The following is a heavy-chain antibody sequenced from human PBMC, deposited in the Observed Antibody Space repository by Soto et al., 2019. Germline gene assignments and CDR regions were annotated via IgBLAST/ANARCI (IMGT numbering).Heavy chain of an antibody. CDR1: GXTLSRYG. V-gene: IGHV3-33*01. CDR2: IWFDGSNK. D-gene: IGHD3-22*01. CDR3: ARAYDTSGYPYFDY. J-gene: IGHJ4*02. Sequence: GSLRLSCAASGXTLSRYGMHWVRQAPGKGLELVAVIWFDGSNKNYADSVKGRFTVSKDNSKNTLYLQMDGLGAEDTAVYYFARAYDTSGYPYFDYWGQGTLVTVSS.